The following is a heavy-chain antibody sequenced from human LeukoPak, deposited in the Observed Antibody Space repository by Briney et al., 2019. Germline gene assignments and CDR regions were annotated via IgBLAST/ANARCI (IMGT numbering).Heavy chain of an antibody. J-gene: IGHJ6*03. CDR3: ARRPDDYYDSSGYDYYYYMDV. D-gene: IGHD3-22*01. V-gene: IGHV4-30-2*01. Sequence: SQTLSLTCTVSGGSISSGGYYWSWIRQPPGKGLEWIGYIYHSGSTYYNPSLKSRVTISVDRSKNQFSLKLSSVTAADTAVYYCARRPDDYYDSSGYDYYYYMDVWGKGTTVTVSS. CDR1: GGSISSGGYY. CDR2: IYHSGST.